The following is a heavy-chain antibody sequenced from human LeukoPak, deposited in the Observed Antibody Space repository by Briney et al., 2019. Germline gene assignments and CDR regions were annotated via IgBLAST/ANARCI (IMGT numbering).Heavy chain of an antibody. CDR3: ARGDYYDSSGYSHTDY. CDR2: INPSAGST. Sequence: GASVKVSCKASGYTFTSYYIHWVRQAPGQGLEWMGIINPSAGSTSYAQKFQGRVTMTRETSTNTVYMELSSLRSEDTAVYYCARGDYYDSSGYSHTDYWGQGTLVTVSS. J-gene: IGHJ4*02. D-gene: IGHD3-22*01. CDR1: GYTFTSYY. V-gene: IGHV1-46*01.